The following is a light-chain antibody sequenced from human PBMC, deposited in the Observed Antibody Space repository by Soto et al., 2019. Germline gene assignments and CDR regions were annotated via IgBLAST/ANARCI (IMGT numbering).Light chain of an antibody. CDR1: QSVSTNY. Sequence: EIVLTQSPGTLSLSPGERFTLSCSARQSVSTNYLAWYQQKPGQAPRLVIYATSIRATGIPDRFSGSGSGTDFTLTISRLEPEDFAVYYCQQYGNSPLAFGGGTKVDIK. V-gene: IGKV3-20*01. J-gene: IGKJ4*01. CDR3: QQYGNSPLA. CDR2: ATS.